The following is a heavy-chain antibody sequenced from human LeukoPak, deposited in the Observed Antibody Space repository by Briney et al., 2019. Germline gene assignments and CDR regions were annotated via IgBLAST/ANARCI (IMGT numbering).Heavy chain of an antibody. V-gene: IGHV4-59*01. CDR2: IYYSGST. J-gene: IGHJ4*02. CDR3: ARGRGYRDY. D-gene: IGHD5-12*01. Sequence: SETLSLTCTVSGGSISSYYWSWIRQPPGKGLEWIGYIYYSGSTNYNPSLKSRVTISVDTSKNQFSLKLSSVTAADTAVYYCARGRGYRDYWGQGTLVTVSS. CDR1: GGSISSYY.